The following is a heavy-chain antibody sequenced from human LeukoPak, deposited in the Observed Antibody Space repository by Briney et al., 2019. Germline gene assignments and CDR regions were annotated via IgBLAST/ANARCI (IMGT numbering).Heavy chain of an antibody. V-gene: IGHV1-8*02. CDR2: MNPNSGNT. J-gene: IGHJ4*02. D-gene: IGHD3-16*01. Sequence: ASVKVSCKASGSTFIDYYIHWVRQATGQGLEWMGWMNPNSGNTGYAQKFQGRVTMTRNTSISTAYMELSSLRSEDTAMYYCARARGADYWGQGTLVTVSS. CDR3: ARARGADY. CDR1: GSTFIDYY.